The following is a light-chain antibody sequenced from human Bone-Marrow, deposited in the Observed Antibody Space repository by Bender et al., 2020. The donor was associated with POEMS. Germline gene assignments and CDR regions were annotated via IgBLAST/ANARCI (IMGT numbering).Light chain of an antibody. CDR1: SSDVGSYNL. J-gene: IGLJ2*01. V-gene: IGLV2-23*01. CDR2: EGS. CDR3: CSYAGTSSYLI. Sequence: QSALTQPRSVSGSPGQSVTISCTGTSSDVGSYNLVSWYQQHPGKAPKLMIYEGSKRPSGVSNRFSGSESGNTASLTIAGLQAEDEADYYCCSYAGTSSYLIFGGGTKLTVL.